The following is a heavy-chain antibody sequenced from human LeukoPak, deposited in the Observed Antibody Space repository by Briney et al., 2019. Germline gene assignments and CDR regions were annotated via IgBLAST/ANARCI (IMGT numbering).Heavy chain of an antibody. V-gene: IGHV4-34*01. CDR1: GGSFSGYY. CDR2: MNHSGST. CDR3: ARTSTVYYYYYYMDV. J-gene: IGHJ6*03. D-gene: IGHD4-17*01. Sequence: PSETLSLTCAVYGGSFSGYYWSWIRQPPGKGLEWIGEMNHSGSTNYNPSLKSRVTISVDTSKNQFSLKLSSVTAADTAVYYCARTSTVYYYYYYMDVWGKGTTVTVSS.